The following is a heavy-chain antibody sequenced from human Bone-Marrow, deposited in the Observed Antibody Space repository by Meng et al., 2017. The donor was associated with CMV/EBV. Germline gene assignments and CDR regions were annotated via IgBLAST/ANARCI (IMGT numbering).Heavy chain of an antibody. J-gene: IGHJ6*02. CDR2: ISYDGDHK. CDR1: GLTFSSYA. Sequence: GGSLRLSCAASGLTFSSYAMYWVRQAPGKGLEWLTFISYDGDHKYYADSVKGRFTISRDNAKNSLYLQMNSLRAEDTALYYCAKDIRGSYYDDYYTMDVWGQGTTVTVSS. D-gene: IGHD1-26*01. CDR3: AKDIRGSYYDDYYTMDV. V-gene: IGHV3-30-3*01.